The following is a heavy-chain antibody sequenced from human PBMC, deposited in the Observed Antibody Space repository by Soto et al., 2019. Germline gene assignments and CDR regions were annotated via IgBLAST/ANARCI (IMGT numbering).Heavy chain of an antibody. J-gene: IGHJ4*02. Sequence: PGESLKISCKASGYTFTSYAMHWVRQAPGQRLEWMGWINAGNGNTKYSQKFQGRVTITRDTSASTAYMELSSLRSEDTAVYYCARVIGLHYIYYWGQGTLVTVSS. D-gene: IGHD3-9*01. CDR1: GYTFTSYA. CDR3: ARVIGLHYIYY. CDR2: INAGNGNT. V-gene: IGHV1-3*01.